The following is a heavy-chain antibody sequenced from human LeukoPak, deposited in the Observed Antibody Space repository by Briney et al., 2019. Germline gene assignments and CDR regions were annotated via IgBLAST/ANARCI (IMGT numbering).Heavy chain of an antibody. CDR2: ISTYNGNT. CDR3: ARRARYCSGGSWYRTWVGNWFDP. CDR1: GYTFTSYG. D-gene: IGHD2-15*01. Sequence: ASVKVSCKASGYTFTSYGFSWVRQPHAQGLGRMRCISTYNGNTNYAENLQGRVIMTTDTSTSTAYMELRSLRSDDTAVYYCARRARYCSGGSWYRTWVGNWFDPWGQGTLVTVSS. V-gene: IGHV1-18*01. J-gene: IGHJ5*02.